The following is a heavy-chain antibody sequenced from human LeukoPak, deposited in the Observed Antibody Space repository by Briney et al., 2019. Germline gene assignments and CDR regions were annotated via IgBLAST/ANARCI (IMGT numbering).Heavy chain of an antibody. D-gene: IGHD4-17*01. CDR1: RFTFSSYA. CDR3: AKGGEMSGDYGGIDY. J-gene: IGHJ4*02. V-gene: IGHV3-23*01. CDR2: ISGSGSST. Sequence: PGGSLRLSCAASRFTFSSYAMSWVRQAPGKGLEWVSSISGSGSSTYYADSVKGRFTISRDNSNNTVYLQMNSLRAEDTAVYYCAKGGEMSGDYGGIDYWGQGTLVTVSS.